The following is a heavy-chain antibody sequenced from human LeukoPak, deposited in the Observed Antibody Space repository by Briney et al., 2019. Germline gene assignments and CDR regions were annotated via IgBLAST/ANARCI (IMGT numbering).Heavy chain of an antibody. V-gene: IGHV4-34*01. J-gene: IGHJ4*02. CDR3: ARLRVSYYYGSGSYYNPRGYFDY. Sequence: SETLSLTCAVYGGSFSGYYWSWIRQPPGKGLEWIGEINHSGSTNYNPSLKSRVTISVDTSKNQFSLKLSSVTAADTAVYYCARLRVSYYYGSGSYYNPRGYFDYWGQGTLVTVSS. CDR2: INHSGST. CDR1: GGSFSGYY. D-gene: IGHD3-10*01.